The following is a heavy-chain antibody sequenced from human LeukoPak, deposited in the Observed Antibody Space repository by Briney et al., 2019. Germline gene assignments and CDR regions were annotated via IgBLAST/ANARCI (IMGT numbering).Heavy chain of an antibody. J-gene: IGHJ4*02. CDR2: INPSGST. CDR3: ARGRPGNFWY. D-gene: IGHD3-3*01. CDR1: GGSFSGYY. V-gene: IGHV4-34*01. Sequence: SETLSLTCAVYGGSFSGYYWSWIRQPPGEGLEWIGEINPSGSTNYNPSLKVRARISVDTSKKQFYLDLSSVPAADTAVYYCARGRPGNFWYWGQGTLVTVSS.